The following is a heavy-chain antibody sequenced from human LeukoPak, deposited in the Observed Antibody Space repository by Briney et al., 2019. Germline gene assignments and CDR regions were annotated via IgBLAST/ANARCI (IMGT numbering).Heavy chain of an antibody. V-gene: IGHV3-11*01. CDR2: ISSSGSTI. CDR3: AIEVRYTSSWYVYYYFDY. J-gene: IGHJ4*02. CDR1: GITFSDHY. Sequence: GGSLRLSCAASGITFSDHYMSWIRQAPGKGLEWVAHISSSGSTIEYADSVKGRFAISRDNAKNSLYLQMISLSVEDTAVYYCAIEVRYTSSWYVYYYFDYWGQGTLVTVSS. D-gene: IGHD6-13*01.